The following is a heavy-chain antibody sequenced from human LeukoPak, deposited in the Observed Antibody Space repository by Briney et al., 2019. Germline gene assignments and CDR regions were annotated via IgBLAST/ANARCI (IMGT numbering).Heavy chain of an antibody. J-gene: IGHJ4*02. D-gene: IGHD4-23*01. V-gene: IGHV4-30-2*01. CDR1: GGSISSGGYS. CDR2: IYHSGST. CDR3: ARVKNDYGGNLIDY. Sequence: PSETLSLTCAVSGGSISSGGYSWSWIRQPPGKGLEWIGYIYHSGSTYYNPSLKSRVTISVDRSKNQFSLKLSSVTAADTAVCYCARVKNDYGGNLIDYWGQGTLVTVSS.